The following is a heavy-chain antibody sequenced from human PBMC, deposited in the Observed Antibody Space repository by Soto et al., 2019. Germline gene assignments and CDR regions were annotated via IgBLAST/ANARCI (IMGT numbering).Heavy chain of an antibody. J-gene: IGHJ6*02. CDR3: ARVARPLDYYYGMDV. CDR2: INAGNGNT. Sequence: QVQLVQSGAEVKKPGASVKVSCKASGYTFTSYAMHWVRQAPGQRLEWMGWINAGNGNTKYSQKFQGRVTITRNTSASTADMELSSLRSEDTAVYYCARVARPLDYYYGMDVWGQGTTVTVSS. D-gene: IGHD2-15*01. V-gene: IGHV1-3*01. CDR1: GYTFTSYA.